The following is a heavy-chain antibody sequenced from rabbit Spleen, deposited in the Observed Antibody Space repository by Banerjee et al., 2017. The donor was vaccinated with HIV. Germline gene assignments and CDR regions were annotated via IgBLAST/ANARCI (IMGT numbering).Heavy chain of an antibody. D-gene: IGHD5-1*01. CDR2: SIGGDGIST. V-gene: IGHV1S45*01. CDR3: AGDVGGIYYNL. CDR1: GFDFNYYYL. J-gene: IGHJ4*01. Sequence: QEQLEESGGRLVQPGGSLTLSCKAFGFDFNYYYLSWVRQTAGKGLEWIACSIGGDGISTACARWAKGRFTVSKTSSTTVTLQMTSLAAADTATYFCAGDVGGIYYNLWGPGTLVTVS.